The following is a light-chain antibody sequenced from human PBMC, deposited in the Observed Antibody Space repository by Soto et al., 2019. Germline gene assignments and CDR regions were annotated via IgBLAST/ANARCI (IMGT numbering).Light chain of an antibody. V-gene: IGKV1-6*02. J-gene: IGKJ4*01. CDR2: LAS. CDR1: RDIRNE. Sequence: ATQLTQSPSSLSASVGDTVNISCRASRDIRNELGWYQQKAGRAPTLLIYLASNLQSGVPRRFSGSGSGTEFTLTISSLQPEDFSTYYCLQDNNYPLTFGAGTRV. CDR3: LQDNNYPLT.